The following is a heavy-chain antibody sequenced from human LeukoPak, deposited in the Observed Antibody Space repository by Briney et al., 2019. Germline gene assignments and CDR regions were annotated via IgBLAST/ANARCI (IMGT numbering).Heavy chain of an antibody. D-gene: IGHD1-14*01. CDR1: GGSISSSSYY. CDR2: IYYSGST. Sequence: PSETLSLTCTVSGGSISSSSYYWGWIRQPPGKGLEWIGSIYYSGSTYYNPSLKSRDTISVDTSKNQFSLKQSSVTAADTAVYYCARGPNRETYYFDYWGQGTLVTVSS. J-gene: IGHJ4*02. V-gene: IGHV4-39*07. CDR3: ARGPNRETYYFDY.